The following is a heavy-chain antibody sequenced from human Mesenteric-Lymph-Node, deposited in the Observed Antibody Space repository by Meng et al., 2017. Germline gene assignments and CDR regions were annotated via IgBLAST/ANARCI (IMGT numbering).Heavy chain of an antibody. V-gene: IGHV3-23*01. D-gene: IGHD3-22*01. CDR3: ARVPVTYYYDSSGYYRCKTQGRFDY. CDR2: ISGSGGST. Sequence: GESLKISCAASGFTFSSYAMSWVRQAPGKGLEWVSAISGSGGSTYYADSVKGRFTISRDNSKNTLYLQMNSLRAEDTAVYYCARVPVTYYYDSSGYYRCKTQGRFDYWGQGTLVTVSS. J-gene: IGHJ4*02. CDR1: GFTFSSYA.